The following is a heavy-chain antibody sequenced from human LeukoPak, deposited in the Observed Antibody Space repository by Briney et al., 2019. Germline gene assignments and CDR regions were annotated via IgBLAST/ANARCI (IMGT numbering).Heavy chain of an antibody. J-gene: IGHJ4*02. D-gene: IGHD6-13*01. V-gene: IGHV4-59*01. CDR2: IYYSGST. CDR1: GGSISSYY. Sequence: PSETLSLTCTVSGGSISSYYWSWIRQPPGKGLEWIGYIYYSGSTNYNPSLKSRVTMLVDTSKNQFSLKLSSVTVADTAVYYCARAPSSWGSPFDSWGQGALVTVYS. CDR3: ARAPSSWGSPFDS.